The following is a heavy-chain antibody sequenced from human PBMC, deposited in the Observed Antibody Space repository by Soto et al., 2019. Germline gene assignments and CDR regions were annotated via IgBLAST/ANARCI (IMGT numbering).Heavy chain of an antibody. CDR2: ISAYNGNT. CDR1: GYTFTSYG. D-gene: IGHD2-2*01. Sequence: QVQLVQSGAEVKKPGASVKVSCKASGYTFTSYGISWVRQAPGQGLEWMGWISAYNGNTNYAQKLQGRVTMTTDTSTSKADMELRSLRSDDTAVYYCARVNCSSTSCYLGGGYYYYYGMDFWGQGTTVTVSS. J-gene: IGHJ6*02. CDR3: ARVNCSSTSCYLGGGYYYYYGMDF. V-gene: IGHV1-18*04.